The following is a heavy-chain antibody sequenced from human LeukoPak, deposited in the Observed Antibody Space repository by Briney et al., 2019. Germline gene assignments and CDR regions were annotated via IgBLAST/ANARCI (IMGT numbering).Heavy chain of an antibody. Sequence: SETLSLTCTVSGGSIRSYYWGWVRQPPGKGLEWIGYFYYSGSTNYNPSLKSRVTISVDTSKNQFSLKLNSVTAADTAVYYCVRGRDNADWYFDLWGRGTLVTVSS. D-gene: IGHD1-1*01. CDR1: GGSIRSYY. J-gene: IGHJ2*01. V-gene: IGHV4-59*01. CDR2: FYYSGST. CDR3: VRGRDNADWYFDL.